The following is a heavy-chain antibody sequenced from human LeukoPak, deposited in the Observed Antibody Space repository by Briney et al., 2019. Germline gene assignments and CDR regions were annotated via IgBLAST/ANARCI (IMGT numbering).Heavy chain of an antibody. V-gene: IGHV3-23*01. J-gene: IGHJ4*02. Sequence: GGSLRLSCAASGFTFSSYAMSWVRQAPGKGLEWVSAISSSGDSTYYADPVKGRFTISRDNSKNMLYLQMSSLRAEDTAVYYCATEARQVSGIVSARDYWGQGTLVTVSS. CDR3: ATEARQVSGIVSARDY. CDR1: GFTFSSYA. CDR2: ISSSGDST. D-gene: IGHD6-13*01.